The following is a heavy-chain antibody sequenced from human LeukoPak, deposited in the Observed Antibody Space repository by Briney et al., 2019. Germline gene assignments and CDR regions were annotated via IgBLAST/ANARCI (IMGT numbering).Heavy chain of an antibody. CDR2: INPNSGGT. V-gene: IGHV1-2*02. Sequence: ASVKVSCKASGYTFTGYYMHWVRQAPGQGLEWRGWINPNSGGTNYAQKFQGGVTITRDTSITTAYMELSRLESDDTAVYYCATVRDIVVGGGPYYFDYWGQGTLVTVSS. D-gene: IGHD2-15*01. CDR3: ATVRDIVVGGGPYYFDY. J-gene: IGHJ4*02. CDR1: GYTFTGYY.